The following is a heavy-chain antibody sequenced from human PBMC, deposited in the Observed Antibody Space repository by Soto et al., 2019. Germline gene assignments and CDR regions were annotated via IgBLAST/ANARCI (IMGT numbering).Heavy chain of an antibody. Sequence: DVQVMESGGGLVQPRGSLRLSCVVSGFSFSSYWMTWVRQAPGQGLEWLAYMDQDGSQIYYVDSVRGRFTISRDNAKNSLYLQMNSLRVDDTAVYYCARDRGPNTPDYWGQGTLVTVSS. CDR1: GFSFSSYW. V-gene: IGHV3-7*01. J-gene: IGHJ4*02. CDR2: MDQDGSQI. CDR3: ARDRGPNTPDY.